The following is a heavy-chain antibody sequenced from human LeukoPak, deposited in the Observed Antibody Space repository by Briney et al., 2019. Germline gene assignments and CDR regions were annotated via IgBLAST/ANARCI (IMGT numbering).Heavy chain of an antibody. J-gene: IGHJ5*02. CDR3: ARGPATAKNWFDP. V-gene: IGHV4-61*02. CDR2: IYTSGST. D-gene: IGHD2-2*01. Sequence: PSQTLSLTCTVSGGSISSGSYYWSWIRQPAGKGLVWIGRIYTSGSTNYNPSLKSRVTISVDTSKNQLSLKLSSVTAADTAVYYCARGPATAKNWFDPWGQGTLVTVSS. CDR1: GGSISSGSYY.